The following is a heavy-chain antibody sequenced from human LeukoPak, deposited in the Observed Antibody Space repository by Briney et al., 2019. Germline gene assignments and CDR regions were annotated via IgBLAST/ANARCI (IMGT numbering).Heavy chain of an antibody. CDR3: ARAYSGGELLDAFDI. CDR1: GGSISSYY. CDR2: IYTSGST. J-gene: IGHJ3*02. D-gene: IGHD1-26*01. V-gene: IGHV4-4*07. Sequence: PPETLSLTCTVSGGSISSYYWSWIRQPAGKGLEWIGRIYTSGSTNYNPSLKSRVTMSVDTSKNQFSLKLSSVTAADTAVYYCARAYSGGELLDAFDIWGQGTMVTVSS.